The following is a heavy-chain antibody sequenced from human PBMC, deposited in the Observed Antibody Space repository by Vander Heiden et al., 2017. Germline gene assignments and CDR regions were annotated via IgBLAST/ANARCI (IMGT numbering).Heavy chain of an antibody. CDR3: ARRGGDGDWFDP. D-gene: IGHD3-16*01. J-gene: IGHJ5*02. V-gene: IGHV1-46*01. Sequence: QVQLVQSGAEVKKPGASVTVSCKASGYTFTSYYMHWVRQAPGQGLEWMGIINPSGGSTSYAQKFQGRVTMTRDTSTSTVYMELSSLRSEDTAVYYCARRGGDGDWFDPWGQGTLVTVSS. CDR2: INPSGGST. CDR1: GYTFTSYY.